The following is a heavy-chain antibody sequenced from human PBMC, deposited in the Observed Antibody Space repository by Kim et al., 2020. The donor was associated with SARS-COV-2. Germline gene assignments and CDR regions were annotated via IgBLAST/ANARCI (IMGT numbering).Heavy chain of an antibody. CDR3: ARAPYGDYVIFAFDI. Sequence: ETLSLTCTVSGGSISSYYWSWIRQPPGKGLEWIGYIYYSGSTNYNPSLKSRVTISVDTSKNQFSLKLSSVTAADTAVYYCARAPYGDYVIFAFDIWGQGTMVTVSS. CDR2: IYYSGST. CDR1: GGSISSYY. V-gene: IGHV4-59*01. J-gene: IGHJ3*02. D-gene: IGHD4-17*01.